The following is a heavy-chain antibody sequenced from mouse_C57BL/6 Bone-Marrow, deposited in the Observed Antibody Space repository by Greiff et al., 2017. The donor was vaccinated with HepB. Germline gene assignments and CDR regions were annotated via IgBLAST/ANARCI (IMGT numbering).Heavy chain of an antibody. Sequence: QVQLKESGPELVKPGASVKISCKASGYAFSSSWMNWVKQRPGKGLEWIGRIYPGDGDTNYNGKFKGKATLTADKSSSTAYMQLSSLTSEDSAVYFCARSTTVPYFDYWGQGTTLTVSS. CDR3: ARSTTVPYFDY. J-gene: IGHJ2*01. V-gene: IGHV1-82*01. CDR1: GYAFSSSW. CDR2: IYPGDGDT. D-gene: IGHD1-1*01.